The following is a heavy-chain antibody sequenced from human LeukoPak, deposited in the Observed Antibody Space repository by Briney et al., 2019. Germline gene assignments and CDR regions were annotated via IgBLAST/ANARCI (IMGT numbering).Heavy chain of an antibody. V-gene: IGHV3-33*08. D-gene: IGHD3-16*02. J-gene: IGHJ3*02. Sequence: GGSLRLSCAASGFTFRTYSMNWVRQAPGKGLEWVAVIWYDGSNKYYADSVKGRFTISRDNSKNTLYLQMNSLRAEDTAVYYCASLSFGRTYAAFDIWGQGTMVTVSS. CDR1: GFTFRTYS. CDR3: ASLSFGRTYAAFDI. CDR2: IWYDGSNK.